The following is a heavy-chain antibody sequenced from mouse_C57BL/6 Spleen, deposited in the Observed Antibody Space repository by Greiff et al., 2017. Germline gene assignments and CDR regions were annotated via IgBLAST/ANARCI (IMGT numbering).Heavy chain of an antibody. V-gene: IGHV1-80*01. D-gene: IGHD2-10*02. J-gene: IGHJ4*01. CDR3: ARSIPYDSYAMDY. CDR1: GYAFSSYW. CDR2: IYPGDGDT. Sequence: QVQLQQSGAELVKPGASVKISCKASGYAFSSYWMNWVKQRPGKGLEWIGQIYPGDGDTNYNGKFKGKATLTADKSSSTAYMQLSSLTSEDSAVYFCARSIPYDSYAMDYWGQGTSVTVSS.